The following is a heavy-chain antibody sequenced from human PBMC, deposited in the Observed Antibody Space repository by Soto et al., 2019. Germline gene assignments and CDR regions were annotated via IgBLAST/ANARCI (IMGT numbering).Heavy chain of an antibody. CDR1: GGSISSGGYY. D-gene: IGHD6-19*01. V-gene: IGHV4-31*03. CDR2: IYYSGST. CDR3: AREPSSSGSTIDY. Sequence: SETLSLTCTVSGGSISSGGYYWSWIRQHPGKGLEWIGYIYYSGSTYYNPSLKSRVTISVDTSKNQFSLKLSSVTAADTAVYYCAREPSSSGSTIDYWGQGTLVTAPQ. J-gene: IGHJ4*02.